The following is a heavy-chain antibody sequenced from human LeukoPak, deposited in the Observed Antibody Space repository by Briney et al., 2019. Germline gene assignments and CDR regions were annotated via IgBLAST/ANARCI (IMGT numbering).Heavy chain of an antibody. CDR1: GGIFSSYT. CDR3: AREWDTYWFDP. V-gene: IGHV1-69*04. Sequence: SVKVSCKASGGIFSSYTISWVRQAPGQGLEWMGRIIPILGIANYAQKFQGRVTITADKSTSTAYMELSSLRSEDTAVYYCAREWDTYWFDPWGQGTLVTVSS. CDR2: IIPILGIA. D-gene: IGHD1-26*01. J-gene: IGHJ5*02.